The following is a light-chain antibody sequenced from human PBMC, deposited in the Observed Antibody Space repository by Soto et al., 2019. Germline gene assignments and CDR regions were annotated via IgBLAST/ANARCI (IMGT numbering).Light chain of an antibody. J-gene: IGLJ3*02. CDR1: RSDIGSYDF. V-gene: IGLV2-14*01. CDR2: QVT. CDR3: SSYTSSTTRWI. Sequence: QSALTQPASVSGSHGQSITISCTGSRSDIGSYDFVSWYQHHPGKAPKLIIFQVTGRPSGVSSRFSGSKSDYTASLTISGLQPEDEADYYCSSYTSSTTRWIFGGGTKLTVL.